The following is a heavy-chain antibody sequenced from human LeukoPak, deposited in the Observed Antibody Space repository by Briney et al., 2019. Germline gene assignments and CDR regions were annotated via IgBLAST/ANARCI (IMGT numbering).Heavy chain of an antibody. D-gene: IGHD3-10*01. CDR3: ARRENRGWFDP. CDR1: GSSISSGYY. CDR2: IYHSGST. V-gene: IGHV4-38-2*01. Sequence: SETLSLTCAVSGSSISSGYYWRWIRQPPGKGLEWIGSIYHSGSTYYNPSLKSRVTISVDTSKNQFSLKLSSVTAADTAVYYCARRENRGWFDPWGQGTLVTVSS. J-gene: IGHJ5*02.